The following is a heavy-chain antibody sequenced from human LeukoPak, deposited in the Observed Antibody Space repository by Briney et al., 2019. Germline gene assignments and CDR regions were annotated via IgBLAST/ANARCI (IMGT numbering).Heavy chain of an antibody. V-gene: IGHV3-21*01. D-gene: IGHD5-24*01. CDR3: AREGDGYNSPIDY. CDR2: ISSSSLYI. CDR1: GFTLSTYS. J-gene: IGHJ4*02. Sequence: GGSLRLSYAASGFTLSTYSLNWVRQAPGKGLEWVSSISSSSLYIYYADSVKGRFTISRDNAKNSLFLQMNSLRAEDTAVYYSAREGDGYNSPIDYWGQGTLVTVSS.